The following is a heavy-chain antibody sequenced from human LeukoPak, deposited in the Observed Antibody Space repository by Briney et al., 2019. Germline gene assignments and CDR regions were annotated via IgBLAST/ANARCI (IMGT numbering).Heavy chain of an antibody. CDR1: GYTFTSYA. D-gene: IGHD5-18*01. Sequence: ASVKVSCKASGYTFTSYAMHWVRQAPGQRLEWMGWINAGNGNTKYSQKFQGRVTITRDTSASTAYMELSSLRSEDTAVYYCARGSRGYSYGYLSLHFDHWGQGTLVTVSS. CDR3: ARGSRGYSYGYLSLHFDH. V-gene: IGHV1-3*01. CDR2: INAGNGNT. J-gene: IGHJ4*02.